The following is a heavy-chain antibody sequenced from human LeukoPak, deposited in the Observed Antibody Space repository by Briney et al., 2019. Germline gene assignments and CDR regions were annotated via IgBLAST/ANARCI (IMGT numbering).Heavy chain of an antibody. J-gene: IGHJ4*02. Sequence: GGSLRLSCAASGFTFSSYDMHWVRQATGKGLEWVSAIGTAGDTYYPGSVKGRFTISRENAKNSLYLQMNSLRAGDTAVYYCARAGRELGIFDYWGQGTLVTVSS. D-gene: IGHD1-26*01. CDR1: GFTFSSYD. V-gene: IGHV3-13*01. CDR2: IGTAGDT. CDR3: ARAGRELGIFDY.